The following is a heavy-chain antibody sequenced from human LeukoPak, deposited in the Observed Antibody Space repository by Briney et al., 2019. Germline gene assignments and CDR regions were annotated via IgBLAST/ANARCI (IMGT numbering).Heavy chain of an antibody. V-gene: IGHV4-4*07. Sequence: SETLSLTCTVSGGSISSYYWSWIRQPAGKGLEWIGRIYTSGSTNYNPSLKSRVTMSVDTSKNQFSLKLSSVTAADTAVYYCARVHGRVVAARGYYYYVDVWGKGTTVTVSS. CDR1: GGSISSYY. CDR3: ARVHGRVVAARGYYYYVDV. D-gene: IGHD2-15*01. CDR2: IYTSGST. J-gene: IGHJ6*03.